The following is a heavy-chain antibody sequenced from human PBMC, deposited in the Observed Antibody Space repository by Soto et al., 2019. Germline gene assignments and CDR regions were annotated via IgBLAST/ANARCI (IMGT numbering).Heavy chain of an antibody. CDR1: GGSISSSSYY. J-gene: IGHJ4*02. Sequence: QLQLQESGPGLVKPSETLSLTCTVSGGSISSSSYYWGWIRQPPGKGLEWIGSIYYSGSTYYNPSLKSRVTISVDTSKNQFALKLSSVTAADTAVYYWARHTFRATGSYSDWGQGTLVTVSS. CDR2: IYYSGST. D-gene: IGHD3-10*01. V-gene: IGHV4-39*01. CDR3: ARHTFRATGSYSD.